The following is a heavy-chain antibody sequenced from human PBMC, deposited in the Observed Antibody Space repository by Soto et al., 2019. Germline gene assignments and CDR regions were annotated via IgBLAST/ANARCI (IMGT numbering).Heavy chain of an antibody. V-gene: IGHV4-61*01. J-gene: IGHJ4*02. Sequence: PSETLSLTCSVSGGAISSGTNYWSWIRQPPGKGLEWIGYIYYSGSTNYNPSLKSRVTISVDTSKNQFSLKLSSVTAADTAVYYCARVGFQSQITAGYYFDYWGQGTLVTVSS. CDR2: IYYSGST. CDR3: ARVGFQSQITAGYYFDY. CDR1: GGAISSGTNY. D-gene: IGHD3-10*01.